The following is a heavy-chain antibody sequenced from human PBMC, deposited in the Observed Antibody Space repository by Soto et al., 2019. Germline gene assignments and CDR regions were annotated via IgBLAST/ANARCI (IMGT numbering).Heavy chain of an antibody. V-gene: IGHV4-59*01. J-gene: IGHJ4*02. CDR3: ARMRGLGEISPYFDF. Sequence: QVQLQESGPGLVKPSETLSLTCTVSGGSISDYQWNWIRQSPGKGLEWIGYIYYSWRTNYNPSLTTRLTISLDTSTKQFSLSLRSVTAADTTVYYCARMRGLGEISPYFDFWGQGTLVTVSS. CDR1: GGSISDYQ. CDR2: IYYSWRT. D-gene: IGHD3-16*02.